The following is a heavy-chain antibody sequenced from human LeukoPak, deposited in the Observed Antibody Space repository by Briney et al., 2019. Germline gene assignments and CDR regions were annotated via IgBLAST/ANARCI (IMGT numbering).Heavy chain of an antibody. D-gene: IGHD3-22*01. CDR3: AGVRSGYFLDF. CDR1: GGSLSSYY. Sequence: PSETLSLTCTVSGGSLSSYYWTWIRQPPGKGLEWIGYIYYSGSTKYNPSLKSRVSMSIDTSKNQLSLRLNSLTAADTAVYYCAGVRSGYFLDFWGQGILVTVSS. CDR2: IYYSGST. J-gene: IGHJ4*02. V-gene: IGHV4-59*08.